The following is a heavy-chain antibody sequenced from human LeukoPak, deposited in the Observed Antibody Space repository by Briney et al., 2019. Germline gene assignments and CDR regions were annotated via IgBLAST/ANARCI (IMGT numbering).Heavy chain of an antibody. Sequence: SETLSLTCTVSGGSISSYYWSWIRQPPGKGLEWVGYIYYSGSTNYNPSLKSRVTISVDTSKNRFSLKLSSVTAADTAVYYCARASYYDFWSGYYYYGMDVWGQGTTVTVS. J-gene: IGHJ6*02. V-gene: IGHV4-59*01. CDR3: ARASYYDFWSGYYYYGMDV. D-gene: IGHD3-3*01. CDR2: IYYSGST. CDR1: GGSISSYY.